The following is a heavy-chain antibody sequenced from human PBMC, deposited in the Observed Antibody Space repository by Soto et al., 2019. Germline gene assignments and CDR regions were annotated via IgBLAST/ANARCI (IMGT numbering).Heavy chain of an antibody. D-gene: IGHD4-17*01. Sequence: PSETLSLTCKVSGDSIRHYYWSWIRQPPGKRLEYIGYIYYTGSTKYNPSLKSRVTLSLGTSRNQLSLKLSSVTAADTAVYYCTRVGGYYGDYPNFDYWGPGTLVTVSS. CDR3: TRVGGYYGDYPNFDY. CDR2: IYYTGST. CDR1: GDSIRHYY. J-gene: IGHJ4*02. V-gene: IGHV4-59*01.